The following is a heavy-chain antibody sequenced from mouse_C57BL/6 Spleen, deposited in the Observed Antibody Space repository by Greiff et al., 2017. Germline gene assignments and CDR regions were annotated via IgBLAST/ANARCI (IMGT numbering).Heavy chain of an antibody. J-gene: IGHJ4*01. V-gene: IGHV1-18*01. Sequence: VQLQQSGPELVKPGASVKIPCKASGYTFTDYNMDWVKQSHGKSLEWIGDINPNNGGTIYNQKFKGKATLTVDKSSSTAYMELRSLTSEDTAVYYCARYDYDLYAMDYWGQGTTVTVSS. CDR1: GYTFTDYN. D-gene: IGHD2-4*01. CDR3: ARYDYDLYAMDY. CDR2: INPNNGGT.